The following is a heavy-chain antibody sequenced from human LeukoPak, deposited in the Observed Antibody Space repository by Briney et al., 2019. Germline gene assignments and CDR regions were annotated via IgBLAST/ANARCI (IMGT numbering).Heavy chain of an antibody. D-gene: IGHD4-11*01. J-gene: IGHJ4*02. V-gene: IGHV4-39*01. CDR2: FYYIGGT. CDR1: RGSISSSSYY. CDR3: ARILTTFDS. Sequence: SETLSLTCTVSRGSISSSSYYWGWIRQPPGKRPEWIGSFYYIGGTYYNPSLEGRVTISADSSKNQFSLKLTSVTAADTALYYCARILTTFDSWGQGTLVTVSS.